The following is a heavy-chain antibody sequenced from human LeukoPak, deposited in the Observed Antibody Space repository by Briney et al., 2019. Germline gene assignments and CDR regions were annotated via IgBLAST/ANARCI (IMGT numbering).Heavy chain of an antibody. J-gene: IGHJ3*02. V-gene: IGHV4-59*01. D-gene: IGHD3-10*01. Sequence: SETLSLTCTVSGGSISSYYWSWIRQPPGKGLEWIGYIYYSGSTNYNPSLKSRVTISVDTSKNQFSLKLSSVTAADTAVYYCARVRKSYYGSGSYYRVTAFDIWGQGTMVTVSS. CDR2: IYYSGST. CDR1: GGSISSYY. CDR3: ARVRKSYYGSGSYYRVTAFDI.